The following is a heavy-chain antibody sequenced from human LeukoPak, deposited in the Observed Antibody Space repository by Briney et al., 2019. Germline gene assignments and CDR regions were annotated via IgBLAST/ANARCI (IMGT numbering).Heavy chain of an antibody. V-gene: IGHV4-34*01. CDR2: INHSGST. CDR1: GGSFSGYY. J-gene: IGHJ4*02. CDR3: ARFYREVNWNDEAPIWYFDY. D-gene: IGHD1-1*01. Sequence: PSETLSLTCAVYGGSFSGYYWSWIRQPPGKGLEWIGEINHSGSTNYNPSLKSRVTISVDTSKNQFSLKLSSVTAADTAVYYCARFYREVNWNDEAPIWYFDYWGQGTLVTVSS.